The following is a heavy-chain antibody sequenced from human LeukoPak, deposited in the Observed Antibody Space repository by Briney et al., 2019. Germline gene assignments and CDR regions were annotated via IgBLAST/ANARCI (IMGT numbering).Heavy chain of an antibody. CDR2: INSDGSST. D-gene: IGHD6-19*01. V-gene: IGHV3-74*01. CDR3: AVFDSSGWYEDY. CDR1: GFTFSSYW. J-gene: IGHJ4*02. Sequence: GGSLRLSCAASGFTFSSYWMHWVRQAPGKGLVWVSRINSDGSSTSYADSVKGRFTISRDNAKNTLYLQMNSLRAEDTAVYYCAVFDSSGWYEDYWGQGTLVPVSS.